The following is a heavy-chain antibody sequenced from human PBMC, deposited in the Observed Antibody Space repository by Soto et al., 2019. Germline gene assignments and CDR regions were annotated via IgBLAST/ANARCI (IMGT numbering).Heavy chain of an antibody. V-gene: IGHV3-30-3*01. CDR3: ARDTPYCGGDCYYYGMDV. Sequence: QVQLVESGGGVVQPGRSLRLSCAASGFTFSSYAMHWVRQAPGKGLEWVAVISYDGSNKYYADSVKGRFTISRDNSKNTLYLQMNSLRAEDTAVYYCARDTPYCGGDCYYYGMDVWGRGTTVTVSS. CDR2: ISYDGSNK. D-gene: IGHD2-21*01. CDR1: GFTFSSYA. J-gene: IGHJ6*02.